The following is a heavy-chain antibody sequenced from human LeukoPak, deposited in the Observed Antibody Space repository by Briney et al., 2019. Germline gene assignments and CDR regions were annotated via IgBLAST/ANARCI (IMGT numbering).Heavy chain of an antibody. CDR3: AKDGNIYDYVWGSRNDAFDI. Sequence: GGSLRLSCAASGFTFSSYAMSWVRQAPGKGLEWVSAISGSGGSTYYADSVKGRFTISRDNSKNTLYLQMNSLRAEDTAVYYCAKDGNIYDYVWGSRNDAFDIWGQGTMVTVSS. V-gene: IGHV3-23*01. J-gene: IGHJ3*02. D-gene: IGHD3-16*01. CDR2: ISGSGGST. CDR1: GFTFSSYA.